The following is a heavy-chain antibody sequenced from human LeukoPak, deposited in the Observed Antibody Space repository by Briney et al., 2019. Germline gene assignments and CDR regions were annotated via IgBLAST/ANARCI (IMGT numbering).Heavy chain of an antibody. CDR2: ISSSSSYI. J-gene: IGHJ4*02. CDR1: GFTFSSYA. CDR3: ARVLGAPTVWDF. Sequence: GGSLRLSCAASGFTFSSYAMSWVRQAPGKGLEWVSYISSSSSYIYYADSVKGRFTISRDNAKNSLYLQMNSLRAEDTAVYYCARVLGAPTVWDFWGQGALVTVSS. V-gene: IGHV3-21*05. D-gene: IGHD4-11*01.